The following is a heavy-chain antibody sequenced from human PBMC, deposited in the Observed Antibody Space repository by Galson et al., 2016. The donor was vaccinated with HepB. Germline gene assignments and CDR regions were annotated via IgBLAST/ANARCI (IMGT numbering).Heavy chain of an antibody. CDR1: GGTFSSYA. V-gene: IGHV1-69*13. CDR3: ARVEYASSTGANRFDY. J-gene: IGHJ4*02. D-gene: IGHD6-6*01. CDR2: IIPIFGTA. Sequence: SVKVSCKASGGTFSSYAISWVRQAPGQGLEWVGGIIPIFGTANYAQKFQGRVTITADESTSTAYMELSSLRSEDTAVYYCARVEYASSTGANRFDYWGQGTLVTVSS.